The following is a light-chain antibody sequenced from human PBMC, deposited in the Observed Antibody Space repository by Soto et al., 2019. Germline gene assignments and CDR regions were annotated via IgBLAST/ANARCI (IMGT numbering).Light chain of an antibody. CDR2: GAS. V-gene: IGKV3-20*01. CDR1: QRVSSSY. J-gene: IGKJ2*01. Sequence: ENVLTQSPGTLSLSPRERATLSCRARQRVSSSYLAWYQQKPGQAPRLLIYGASTRATGIPDRFSGSGSGTDFTLTISRLEPEDFAVYFCQRYGSSPPFTFGQGTKVDIK. CDR3: QRYGSSPPFT.